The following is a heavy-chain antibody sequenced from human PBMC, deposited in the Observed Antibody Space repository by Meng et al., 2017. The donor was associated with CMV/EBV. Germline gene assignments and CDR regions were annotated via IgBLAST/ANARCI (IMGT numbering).Heavy chain of an antibody. CDR2: TYYSGST. Sequence: GSLRLSCTVSGGSISSSSYYWGWIRQPPGKGLEWIGSTYYSGSTYYNPSLKSRVTISVDTSKNQFSLKLSSVTDADTAVYYCARNPLKAHLGWELTNFDYWGQGTLVTVSS. CDR1: GGSISSSSYY. J-gene: IGHJ4*02. V-gene: IGHV4-39*07. CDR3: ARNPLKAHLGWELTNFDY. D-gene: IGHD1-26*01.